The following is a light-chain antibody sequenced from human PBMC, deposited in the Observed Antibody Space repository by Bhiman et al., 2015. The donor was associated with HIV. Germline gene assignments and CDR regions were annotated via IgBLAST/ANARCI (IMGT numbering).Light chain of an antibody. CDR2: DVI. CDR3: QSCDRRLNGSWV. V-gene: IGLV2-14*03. Sequence: QSALTQPASVSGSPGQSITISCIGTNSDIGLYDYVSWYQQHSGRAPKLIIYDVINRPSEVSYRFSGSKSGNTASLTISGLQAEDEADYYCQSCDRRLNGSWVFGGGTQLTVL. J-gene: IGLJ3*02. CDR1: NSDIGLYDY.